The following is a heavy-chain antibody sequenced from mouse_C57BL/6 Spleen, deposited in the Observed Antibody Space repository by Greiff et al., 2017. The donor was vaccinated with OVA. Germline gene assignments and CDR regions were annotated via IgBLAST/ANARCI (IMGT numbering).Heavy chain of an antibody. D-gene: IGHD2-4*01. Sequence: EVMLVESGGGLVKPGGSLKLSCAASGFTFSDYGMHWVRQAPEQGLEWVAYISSGSSTIYYADTVKGRFTLSRDNAKNTLFLQMTSLRSEDTAMYYGARRGLRVGDAMDDWGQGTSVTVSS. CDR1: GFTFSDYG. CDR2: ISSGSSTI. CDR3: ARRGLRVGDAMDD. V-gene: IGHV5-17*01. J-gene: IGHJ4*01.